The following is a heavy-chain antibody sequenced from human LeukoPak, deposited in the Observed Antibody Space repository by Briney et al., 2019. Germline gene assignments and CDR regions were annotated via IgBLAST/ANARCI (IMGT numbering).Heavy chain of an antibody. CDR2: ISHGGGKE. CDR1: GFTFSNYA. J-gene: IGHJ4*02. Sequence: GGSLRLSCAASGFTFSNYAMSWVRQTPGKGLEWVALISHGGGKEHYAESVKGRFTISRDNSRNTVYLQMSSLRSDDTAIYYCAKTLDGFWPQFDFWGQGTLLTVSS. V-gene: IGHV3-30*18. CDR3: AKTLDGFWPQFDF. D-gene: IGHD5-24*01.